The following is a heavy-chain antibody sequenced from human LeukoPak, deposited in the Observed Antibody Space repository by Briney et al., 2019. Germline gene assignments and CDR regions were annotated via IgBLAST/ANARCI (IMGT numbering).Heavy chain of an antibody. Sequence: GESLKISCKISGDRLTNNWIGWVRQVTGKGLEWLGLIYPGNSDTRYSPFFQGQVTFSVDTSISTAYLHWGGLKASDTAMYYCARFALTSSLDYWGQGTLVTVSS. J-gene: IGHJ4*02. D-gene: IGHD6-13*01. CDR1: GDRLTNNW. CDR3: ARFALTSSLDY. CDR2: IYPGNSDT. V-gene: IGHV5-51*01.